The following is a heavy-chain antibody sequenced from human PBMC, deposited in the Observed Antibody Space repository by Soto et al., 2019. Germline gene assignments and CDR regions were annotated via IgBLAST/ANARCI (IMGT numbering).Heavy chain of an antibody. Sequence: SETLSLTCTVSGSSINSSGYYWGWIRQPPGKGLEWIGSMFYGVSTYYNPSLKSRVTVSVDTSKNQFSLNLRSVTAADTAVYYWASSSGYSYGSYYFDYWGKGTLVTVSS. CDR2: MFYGVST. CDR1: GSSINSSGYY. D-gene: IGHD5-18*01. V-gene: IGHV4-39*01. CDR3: ASSSGYSYGSYYFDY. J-gene: IGHJ4*02.